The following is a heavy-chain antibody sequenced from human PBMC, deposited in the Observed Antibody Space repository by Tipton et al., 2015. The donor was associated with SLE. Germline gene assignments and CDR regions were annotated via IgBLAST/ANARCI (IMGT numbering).Heavy chain of an antibody. CDR3: ARHLCTNGVCPFDY. V-gene: IGHV4-39*07. CDR2: FYYGGNT. J-gene: IGHJ4*02. CDR1: GASITTSEYF. Sequence: TLSLTCTVSGASITTSEYFWGWIRQPPGKGLEWIGIFYYGGNTYYNPSLKSPVSISAGTSKNQFSLKLNSVTAADTAVYYCARHLCTNGVCPFDYWGQGIQVTVSS. D-gene: IGHD2-8*01.